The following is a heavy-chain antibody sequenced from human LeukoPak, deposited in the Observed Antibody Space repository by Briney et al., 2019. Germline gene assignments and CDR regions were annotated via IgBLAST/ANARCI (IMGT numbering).Heavy chain of an antibody. CDR3: AKDHGYDSSFDY. V-gene: IGHV3-30*18. CDR2: ISYDGSNK. CDR1: GFTFSSYG. Sequence: SGRSLRLSCAASGFTFSSYGMHWVRQAPGKGLEWVAVISYDGSNKYYADSVKGRFTISRDNSKNTLYLQMNSLRAEDTAVYYCAKDHGYDSSFDYWGQGTLVTVSS. D-gene: IGHD5-12*01. J-gene: IGHJ4*02.